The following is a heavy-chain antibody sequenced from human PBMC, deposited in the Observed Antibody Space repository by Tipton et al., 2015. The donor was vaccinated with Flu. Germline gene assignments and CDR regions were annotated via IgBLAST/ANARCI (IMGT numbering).Heavy chain of an antibody. Sequence: TLSLTCTVSGGSISSGTYYWSWIRQPAGKGLAWIGRIYTSGSTDYNPSLKSRVTISVDTSKNQFSLKLSSVTAADTAVYYCARGRFYYDSGGYYLNWGPGTLVTVSS. D-gene: IGHD3-22*01. J-gene: IGHJ4*02. CDR2: IYTSGST. V-gene: IGHV4-61*02. CDR1: GGSISSGTYY. CDR3: ARGRFYYDSGGYYLN.